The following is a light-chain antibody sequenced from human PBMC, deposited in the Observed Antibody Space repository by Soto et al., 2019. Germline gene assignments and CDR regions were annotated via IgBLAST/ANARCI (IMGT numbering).Light chain of an antibody. J-gene: IGLJ1*01. CDR3: SSFRSSSTLYV. V-gene: IGLV2-14*01. CDR2: DVS. CDR1: SSDVGGYNY. Sequence: QSALTQPASVSGFPGQSITISCTGTSSDVGGYNYVSWYQQHPGKAPKLMIYDVSNRPSGVSNRFSGSKSGNTASLTISGLQAEDEADYYCSSFRSSSTLYVFGTGTKLTVL.